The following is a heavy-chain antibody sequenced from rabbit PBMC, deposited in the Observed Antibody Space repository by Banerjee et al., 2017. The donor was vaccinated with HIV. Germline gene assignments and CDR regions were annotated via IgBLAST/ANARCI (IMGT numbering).Heavy chain of an antibody. J-gene: IGHJ4*01. CDR2: IDIGDGKT. CDR1: GVDVSGYYY. Sequence: QSLEESGGDLVKPGGTLTLTCTASGVDVSGYYYMCWVRQAPGKGLEWIACIDIGDGKTYYANWAEGRLTISKASSTVDLKMTSLTAADTATYFCARAYNSGWGGYFTLWGQGTLVTVS. CDR3: ARAYNSGWGGYFTL. D-gene: IGHD4-1*01. V-gene: IGHV1S40*01.